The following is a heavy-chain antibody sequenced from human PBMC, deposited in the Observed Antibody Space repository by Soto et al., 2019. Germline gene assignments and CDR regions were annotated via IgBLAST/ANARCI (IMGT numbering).Heavy chain of an antibody. CDR3: ARESASLQWLPTRYFDY. CDR1: RFTFGDYS. J-gene: IGHJ4*02. CDR2: ISGGGETI. D-gene: IGHD6-19*01. V-gene: IGHV3-48*02. Sequence: GALRLSCAASRFTFGDYSMNWVRQAPGKGLEWVSYISGGGETIYCADSVRGRFTISRDNAKNSLFLQMNSLREEDTAVYYCARESASLQWLPTRYFDYWGQGTLVTVSS.